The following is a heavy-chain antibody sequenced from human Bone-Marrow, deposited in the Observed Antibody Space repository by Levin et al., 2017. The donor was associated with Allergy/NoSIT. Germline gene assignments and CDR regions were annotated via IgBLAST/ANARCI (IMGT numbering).Heavy chain of an antibody. CDR2: IYYSGST. CDR1: GGSISSYY. D-gene: IGHD3-22*01. CDR3: ARDLGYYDSSGYDWFDP. J-gene: IGHJ5*02. Sequence: ESLKISCTVSGGSISSYYWSWIRQPPGKGLEWIGYIYYSGSTNYNPSLKSRVTISVDTSKNQFSLKLSSVTAADTAVYYCARDLGYYDSSGYDWFDPWGQGTLVTVSS. V-gene: IGHV4-59*01.